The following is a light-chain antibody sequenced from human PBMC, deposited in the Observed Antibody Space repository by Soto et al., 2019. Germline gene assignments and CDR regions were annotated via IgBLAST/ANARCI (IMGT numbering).Light chain of an antibody. Sequence: DIVMTQSPDSLAVSLGERATINCESSQSVLYKSNNKNCLAWYQQKPGQPPKLLIYWASTREAGVPDRFSGSGSETAFTLTITGLQAEDVEVYFGQQYCVSPWTFGQGTKVEI. CDR3: QQYCVSPWT. CDR2: WAS. V-gene: IGKV4-1*01. CDR1: QSVLYKSNNKNC. J-gene: IGKJ1*01.